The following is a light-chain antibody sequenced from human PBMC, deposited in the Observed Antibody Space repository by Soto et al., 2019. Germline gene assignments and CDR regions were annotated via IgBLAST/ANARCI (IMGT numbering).Light chain of an antibody. CDR2: GAS. Sequence: EIVLTQSPATLSLSPGERATLSCRASQSVSSSYLAWYQQKPGLAPRLLIYGASSRATGIPDRFSGSGSGTDFTLTISRLEPEDFAVYYCQQYGSSGTFGQGTKVDIK. CDR3: QQYGSSGT. CDR1: QSVSSSY. V-gene: IGKV3-20*01. J-gene: IGKJ1*01.